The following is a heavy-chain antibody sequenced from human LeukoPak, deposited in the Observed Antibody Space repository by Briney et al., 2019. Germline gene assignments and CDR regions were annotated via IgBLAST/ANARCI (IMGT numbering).Heavy chain of an antibody. CDR2: ISPSDSET. J-gene: IGHJ4*02. Sequence: GESLKISCKTSGYFFNSYWIAWVRQTPGKGLEWMGVISPSDSETRYSPSFQGQVTMSADKSINTAYLQWGSLKSSDTAIYYCASQNSGSYYYWGQGTLVTVSS. D-gene: IGHD1-26*01. CDR3: ASQNSGSYYY. CDR1: GYFFNSYW. V-gene: IGHV5-51*01.